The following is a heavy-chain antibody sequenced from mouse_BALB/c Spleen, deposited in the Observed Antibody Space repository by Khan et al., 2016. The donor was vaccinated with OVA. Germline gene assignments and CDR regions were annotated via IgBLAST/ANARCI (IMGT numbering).Heavy chain of an antibody. CDR1: GYSITSDYA. J-gene: IGHJ2*01. CDR2: ISYSGNT. V-gene: IGHV3-2*02. Sequence: VQLKESGPGLVKPSQSLSLTCTVTGYSITSDYAWNWIRQFPGNKLEWMGYISYSGNTKYNPSLKSRISITRDTSKHQFFLQLNSVTAEDTATYYCARIYGGDFDYWGQGTTLTVSS. D-gene: IGHD1-1*01. CDR3: ARIYGGDFDY.